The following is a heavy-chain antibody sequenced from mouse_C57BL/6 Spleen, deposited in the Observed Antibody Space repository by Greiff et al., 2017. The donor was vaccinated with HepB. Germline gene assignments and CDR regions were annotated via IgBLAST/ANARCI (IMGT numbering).Heavy chain of an antibody. V-gene: IGHV3-6*01. CDR3: AREGDYYGRKAMDY. Sequence: EVKLQESGPGLVKPSQSLSLTCSVTGYSITSGYYWNWIRQFPGNKLEWMGYISYDGSNNYNPSLKNRISITRDTSKNQFFLKLNSVTTEDTATYYCAREGDYYGRKAMDYWGQGTSVTVSS. CDR1: GYSITSGYY. D-gene: IGHD1-1*01. J-gene: IGHJ4*01. CDR2: ISYDGSN.